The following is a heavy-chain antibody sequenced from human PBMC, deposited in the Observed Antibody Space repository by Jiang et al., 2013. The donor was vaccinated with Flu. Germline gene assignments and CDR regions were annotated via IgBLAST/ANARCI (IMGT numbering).Heavy chain of an antibody. J-gene: IGHJ4*02. D-gene: IGHD7-27*01. V-gene: IGHV6-1*01. CDR2: TYYRSKWYN. CDR3: AGDGLTGDGQRYYFDY. CDR1: GDSVSSNSAA. Sequence: SQTLSLTCAISGDSVSSNSAAWNWIRQSPSRGLEWLGRTYYRSKWYNDYAVSVKSRITINPDTSKNQFSLQLNSVTPEDTAVYYCAGDGLTGDGQRYYFDYWGQGTLVTVSS.